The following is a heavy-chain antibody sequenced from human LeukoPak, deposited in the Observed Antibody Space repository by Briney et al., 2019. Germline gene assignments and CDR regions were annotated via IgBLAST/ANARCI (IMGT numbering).Heavy chain of an antibody. V-gene: IGHV4-39*07. CDR3: ARSGFGATNIYSYFDY. CDR1: NGSISSSAYY. D-gene: IGHD1-26*01. Sequence: PSETLSLTCTVSNGSISSSAYYWGWVRQSPGKGLQWIGSVYFSGITYYNESLKSRLTISVDKSNNQFSLKVRSVAAADTAVYYCARSGFGATNIYSYFDYWGQGTLVTVSS. CDR2: VYFSGIT. J-gene: IGHJ4*02.